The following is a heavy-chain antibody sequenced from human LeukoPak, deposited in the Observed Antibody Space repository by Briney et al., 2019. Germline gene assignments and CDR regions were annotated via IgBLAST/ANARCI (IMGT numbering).Heavy chain of an antibody. CDR3: ARDGLVVVPVAMEYRNWFDP. D-gene: IGHD2-2*01. CDR2: INPSGGST. J-gene: IGHJ5*02. Sequence: EASVKVSCKASGYTFTSYYMHWVRQAPGQGLEWMGIINPSGGSTSYAQKFQGRLTITRDTSASTAYMELSSLRSEDTAVYYCARDGLVVVPVAMEYRNWFDPWGQGTLVTVSS. V-gene: IGHV1-46*01. CDR1: GYTFTSYY.